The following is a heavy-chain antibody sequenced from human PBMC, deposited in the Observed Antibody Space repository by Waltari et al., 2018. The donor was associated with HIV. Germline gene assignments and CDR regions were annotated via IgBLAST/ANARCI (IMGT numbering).Heavy chain of an antibody. CDR1: GFIFRSYS. V-gene: IGHV3-48*02. CDR2: ISRSGNTK. J-gene: IGHJ4*02. CDR3: ARDPEWLVEGGDY. Sequence: EVQLVESGGGLVQPGGSLRLSCAASGFIFRSYSVNGVRQAPGKGREWVSYISRSGNTKYYADSVKGRFTIFRDNAKNSLYLQMNSLRDEDTAVYYCARDPEWLVEGGDYWGQGTLVTVSS. D-gene: IGHD6-19*01.